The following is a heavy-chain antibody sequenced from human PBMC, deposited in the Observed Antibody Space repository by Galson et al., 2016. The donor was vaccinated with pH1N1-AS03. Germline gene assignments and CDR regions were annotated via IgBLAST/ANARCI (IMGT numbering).Heavy chain of an antibody. Sequence: LRLSCAGSGFTFSDAWMTWVRQAPGKGLEWIGRIKRNIEGAATDYAAPVKGRFTISRDDSKYTTYMQMNSLKIEDTAVYYCSAGLGTTDSDSWGQGTLVTVSS. D-gene: IGHD6-19*01. CDR1: GFTFSDAW. CDR3: SAGLGTTDSDS. J-gene: IGHJ4*02. CDR2: IKRNIEGAAT. V-gene: IGHV3-15*01.